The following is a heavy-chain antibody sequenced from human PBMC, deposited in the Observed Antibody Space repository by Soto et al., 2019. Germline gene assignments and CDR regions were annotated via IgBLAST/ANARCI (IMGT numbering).Heavy chain of an antibody. J-gene: IGHJ6*02. CDR3: ATSRDWRGYYYYGMDV. D-gene: IGHD1-1*01. Sequence: GGSLRLSCAASGFTFSNAWMSWVRQAPGKGLEWVGRIKSKTDGGTTDYAAPVKGRFTISRDDSKNTLYLQMNSLRSEDTAVYYCATSRDWRGYYYYGMDVWGQGTTVTVSS. CDR2: IKSKTDGGTT. V-gene: IGHV3-15*01. CDR1: GFTFSNAW.